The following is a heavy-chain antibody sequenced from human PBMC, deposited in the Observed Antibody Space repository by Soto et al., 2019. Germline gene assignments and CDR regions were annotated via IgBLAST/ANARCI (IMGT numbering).Heavy chain of an antibody. J-gene: IGHJ4*02. CDR1: GDTFTANY. V-gene: IGHV1-2*02. CDR3: ARGLAXXGXXAGFDY. CDR2: INPQSGGT. Sequence: ASVKVSCXASGDTFTANYIKWGRQAPGQGFEWMGWINPQSGGTNYPEKCQGRVTMTRDTSLSTVYITLIRLTSDDTAEDYCARGLAXXGXXAGFDYWGQGTLVTVSS.